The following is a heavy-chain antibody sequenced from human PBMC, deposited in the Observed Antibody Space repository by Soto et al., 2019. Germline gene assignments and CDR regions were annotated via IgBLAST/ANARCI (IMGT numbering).Heavy chain of an antibody. CDR2: ITAYNGNT. CDR1: CYTFTSYG. CDR3: ARSESVARDFEY. J-gene: IGHJ4*02. D-gene: IGHD2-15*01. Sequence: GASAKVCSKASCYTFTSYGIRLLRHSPGQWIECILWITAYNGNTNYAQKLQGRATMTTDTSTTTAYMELRSLRSDDTVVYYCARSESVARDFEYWGQGTLVTVSS. V-gene: IGHV1-18*01.